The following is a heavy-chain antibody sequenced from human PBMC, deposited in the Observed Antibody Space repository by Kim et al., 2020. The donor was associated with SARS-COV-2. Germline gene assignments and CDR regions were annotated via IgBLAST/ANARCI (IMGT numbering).Heavy chain of an antibody. Sequence: SVKVSCKASGGTFSSYAISWVRQAPGQGLEWMGGIIPIFGTANYAQKFQGRVTITADESTSTAYMELSSLRSEDTAVYYCASPRDSSGYYFPEKRAFDIWGQGTMVTVSS. CDR1: GGTFSSYA. V-gene: IGHV1-69*13. J-gene: IGHJ3*02. D-gene: IGHD3-22*01. CDR2: IIPIFGTA. CDR3: ASPRDSSGYYFPEKRAFDI.